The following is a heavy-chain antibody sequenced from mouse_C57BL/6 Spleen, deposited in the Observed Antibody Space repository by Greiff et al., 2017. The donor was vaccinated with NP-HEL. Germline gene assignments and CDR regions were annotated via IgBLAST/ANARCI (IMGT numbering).Heavy chain of an antibody. CDR3: ARAYYEYFDV. V-gene: IGHV1-26*01. CDR1: GYTFTDYY. Sequence: EVQLQQSGPELVKPGASVKISCKASGYTFTDYYMNWVKQSHGKSLEWIGDINPNNGGTSYNQKFKGKATLTVDKSSSTAYMELRSLTSEDSAVYYCARAYYEYFDVWGTGTTVTVSS. J-gene: IGHJ1*03. D-gene: IGHD2-10*01. CDR2: INPNNGGT.